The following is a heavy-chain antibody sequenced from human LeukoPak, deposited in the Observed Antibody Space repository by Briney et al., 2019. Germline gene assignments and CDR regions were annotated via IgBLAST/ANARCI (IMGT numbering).Heavy chain of an antibody. Sequence: PSETLSLTCTVSGGSISSSSYYWGWIRQPPGKGLEWIGSIYYSGSTYYNPSLKSRVTISVDTSKNQFSLKLSSVTAADTAVYYCARDSLAGGGWYGDYWGRGTLVTVSS. V-gene: IGHV4-39*07. CDR3: ARDSLAGGGWYGDY. D-gene: IGHD6-19*01. CDR1: GGSISSSSYY. J-gene: IGHJ4*02. CDR2: IYYSGST.